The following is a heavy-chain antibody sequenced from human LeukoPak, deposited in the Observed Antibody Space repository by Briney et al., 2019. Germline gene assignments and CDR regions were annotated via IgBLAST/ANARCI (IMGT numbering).Heavy chain of an antibody. J-gene: IGHJ5*02. CDR1: GYSISSGYY. Sequence: SETLSLTCTVSGYSISSGYYWGWIRQPPGKGLEWIGSIYHSGSTYYNPSLKSRVTISVDTSKNQFSLKLSSVTAADTAVYYCARQSLGGCSSGWYAWGQGTLVTVSS. CDR2: IYHSGST. D-gene: IGHD6-19*01. V-gene: IGHV4-38-2*02. CDR3: ARQSLGGCSSGWYA.